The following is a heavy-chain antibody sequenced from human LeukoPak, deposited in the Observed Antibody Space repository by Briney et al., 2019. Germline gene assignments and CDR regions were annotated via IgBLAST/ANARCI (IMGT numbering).Heavy chain of an antibody. D-gene: IGHD3-10*01. CDR2: IYYGGST. Sequence: SETLSPTCTVSGGSISSYYWSWIRQPPGKGLEWIGYIYYGGSTNYNPSLKSRVTISVDTSKNQFSLKLSSVTAADTAVYYCARLNYYLSDVWGKGTTVTVSS. J-gene: IGHJ6*04. CDR1: GGSISSYY. CDR3: ARLNYYLSDV. V-gene: IGHV4-59*01.